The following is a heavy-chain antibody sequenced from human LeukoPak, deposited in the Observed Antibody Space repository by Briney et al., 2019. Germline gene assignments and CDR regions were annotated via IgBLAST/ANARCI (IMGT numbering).Heavy chain of an antibody. D-gene: IGHD4-17*01. CDR3: ARDRDYGDYNTQDLFVY. J-gene: IGHJ4*02. CDR1: GGTFSSYA. Sequence: ASVKVSCKASGGTFSSYAISWVRQAPGQGLEWMGGIIPIFGTANYAQKFQGRVTITADESTSTAYMELSSLRSEDTAVYYCARDRDYGDYNTQDLFVYWGQGTLVTVSS. CDR2: IIPIFGTA. V-gene: IGHV1-69*13.